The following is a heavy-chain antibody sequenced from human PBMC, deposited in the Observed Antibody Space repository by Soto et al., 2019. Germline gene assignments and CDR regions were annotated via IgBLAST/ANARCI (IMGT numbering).Heavy chain of an antibody. J-gene: IGHJ4*02. D-gene: IGHD6-19*01. Sequence: GESLKISCKGSGYSFANYCISWVRQMPGKGLEWMGIFYSGDSDTRYSPSFQGQVVISGDKSINTAYLQWTSLKASDTAMYYCARGSSGFYDYWGQGTLVTVSS. CDR3: ARGSSGFYDY. CDR2: FYSGDSDT. V-gene: IGHV5-51*01. CDR1: GYSFANYC.